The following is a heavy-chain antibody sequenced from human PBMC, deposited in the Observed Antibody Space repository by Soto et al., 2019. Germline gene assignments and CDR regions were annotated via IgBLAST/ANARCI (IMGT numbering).Heavy chain of an antibody. J-gene: IGHJ4*02. CDR2: ISGSGQTT. D-gene: IGHD6-13*01. V-gene: IGHV3-23*01. CDR1: GFTFSDYD. Sequence: EVQVLESGGGLVXPXXSLRLSCTISGFTFSDYDMTWVRQAPGKGLEWVSVISGSGQTTYYANSVKGRSTISRDASQNTVSLHMSGLRVEDTAMYYCAKGSRSNPSNSWQDFWGQGTLVTVSS. CDR3: AKGSRSNPSNSWQDF.